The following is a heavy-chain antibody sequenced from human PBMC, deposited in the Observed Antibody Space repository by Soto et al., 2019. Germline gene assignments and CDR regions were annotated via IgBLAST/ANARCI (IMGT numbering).Heavy chain of an antibody. Sequence: LSLTCTVSGGSVSGYFWSWIRQPPGKGLEWIGYVYYSGSTNYNPSLRSRVTISVDTSRNQFSLKLSSVTAADTAVYYCARHSNRNYGLYYFDYWGQGTLVTVSS. V-gene: IGHV4-59*08. D-gene: IGHD4-4*01. CDR2: VYYSGST. CDR1: GGSVSGYF. CDR3: ARHSNRNYGLYYFDY. J-gene: IGHJ4*02.